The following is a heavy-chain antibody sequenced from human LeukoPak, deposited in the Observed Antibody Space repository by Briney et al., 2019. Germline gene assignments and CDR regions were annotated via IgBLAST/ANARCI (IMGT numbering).Heavy chain of an antibody. CDR1: GFTFSSYA. CDR2: ISYDGSNK. D-gene: IGHD4-23*01. Sequence: PGGSLRLSCAASGFTFSSYAMHWVRQAPGKGLEWVAVISYDGSNKYYADSVKGRFTISRDNSKNTLYLQMNSLRAEDTAVYYCARGVTTGVRGYFDYWGQGTLVTVSS. CDR3: ARGVTTGVRGYFDY. J-gene: IGHJ4*02. V-gene: IGHV3-30*04.